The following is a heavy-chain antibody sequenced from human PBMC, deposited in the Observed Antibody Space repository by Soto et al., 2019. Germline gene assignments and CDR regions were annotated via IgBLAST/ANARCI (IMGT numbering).Heavy chain of an antibody. J-gene: IGHJ6*02. CDR1: GRSISSSSYY. V-gene: IGHV4-39*01. CDR2: IYYSGST. D-gene: IGHD5-12*01. Sequence: SETLSLTCTVSGRSISSSSYYWGWIRQPPGKGREWIGSIYYSGSTYYNPSLKSRVTISVDTSKNPFSLTLSSVTAADTAVYYCARRRPRRGGYNWVYYYYGMEVWGQGNTVTV. CDR3: ARRRPRRGGYNWVYYYYGMEV.